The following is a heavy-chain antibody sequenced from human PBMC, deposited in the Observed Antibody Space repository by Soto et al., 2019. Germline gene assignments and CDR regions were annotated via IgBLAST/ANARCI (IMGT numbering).Heavy chain of an antibody. CDR3: ARDTLYSSGWYGSDYYGMDV. CDR1: GASISSYY. J-gene: IGHJ6*02. V-gene: IGHV4-59*01. CDR2: IYYSGST. D-gene: IGHD6-19*01. Sequence: SETLSLTCTVSGASISSYYWSWIRQPPGKGLEWIGYIYYSGSTNYNPSLKSRVTISVDTSKNQFSLKLSSVTAADTAVYYCARDTLYSSGWYGSDYYGMDVWGQGTTVTVSS.